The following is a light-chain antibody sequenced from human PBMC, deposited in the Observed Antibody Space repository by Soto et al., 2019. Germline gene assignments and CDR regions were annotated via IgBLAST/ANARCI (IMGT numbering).Light chain of an antibody. V-gene: IGKV3-11*01. CDR3: QQRSNWPALT. CDR1: RRVSSY. J-gene: IGKJ4*01. CDR2: DAS. Sequence: VLRQPPATLSLSLGERDTLSSMSSRRVSSYSAWYQQKPGQAPRLLIYDASNRATGIPARFSGSGSGTDFTLTISSLEPEDFAVYYCQQRSNWPALTFGGGTKVDIK.